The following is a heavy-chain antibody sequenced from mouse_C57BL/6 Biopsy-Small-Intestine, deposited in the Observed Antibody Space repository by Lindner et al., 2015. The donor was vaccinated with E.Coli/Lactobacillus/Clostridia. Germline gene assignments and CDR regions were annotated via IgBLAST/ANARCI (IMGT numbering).Heavy chain of an antibody. V-gene: IGHV3-8*01. CDR2: ISYSGST. CDR3: ARYPYYYGSSSSYWYFDV. CDR1: GYSITSDY. J-gene: IGHJ1*03. Sequence: VQLQESGPGLAKPSQTLSLTCSVTGYSITSDYWNWIRKFPGNKLEYMGYISYSGSTYYNPSLKSRTSITRDTSKNQYYLQLNSVSTEDTATYYCARYPYYYGSSSSYWYFDVWGTGTTVTVSS. D-gene: IGHD1-1*01.